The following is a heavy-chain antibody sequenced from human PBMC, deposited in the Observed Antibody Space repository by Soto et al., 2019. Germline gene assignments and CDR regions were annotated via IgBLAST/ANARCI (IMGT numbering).Heavy chain of an antibody. V-gene: IGHV3-30-3*01. J-gene: IGHJ4*02. D-gene: IGHD5-12*01. CDR1: GFTFSSYA. Sequence: PGGSLRLSCAASGFTFSSYAMHWVRQAPGKGLEWVAVISYDGSNKYYADSVKGRSTISRDNSKNTLYLQMNSLRAEDTAVYYCGRPTLSQWLRQGGLDSWGQGTLVTISS. CDR2: ISYDGSNK. CDR3: GRPTLSQWLRQGGLDS.